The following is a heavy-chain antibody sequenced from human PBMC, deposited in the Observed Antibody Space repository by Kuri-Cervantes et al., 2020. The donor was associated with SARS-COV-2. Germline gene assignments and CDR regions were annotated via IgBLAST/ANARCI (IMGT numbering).Heavy chain of an antibody. CDR2: INHSGST. CDR1: GGSIRSRDYY. Sequence: GSLRLSCTVSGGSIRSRDYYWGWIRQPPGKGLEWIGEINHSGSTNYNPSLKSRVTISVDTSKNQFSLKLSSVTAADTAVYYCAVFVVPAARGFDYWGQGTLVTVSS. D-gene: IGHD2-2*01. CDR3: AVFVVPAARGFDY. J-gene: IGHJ4*02. V-gene: IGHV4-39*07.